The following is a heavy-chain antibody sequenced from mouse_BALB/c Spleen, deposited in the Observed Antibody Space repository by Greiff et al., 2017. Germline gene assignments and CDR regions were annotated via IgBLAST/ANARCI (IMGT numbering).Heavy chain of an antibody. CDR3: AREGLMITSY. J-gene: IGHJ2*01. CDR2: ISSGGST. CDR1: GFTFSSYA. D-gene: IGHD2-4*01. V-gene: IGHV5-6-5*01. Sequence: EVQLVESGGGLVKPGGSLKLSCAASGFTFSSYAMSWVRQTPEKRLEWVASISSGGSTYYPDSVKGRFTISRDNARNILYLQMSSLRSEDTAMYYCAREGLMITSYWGQGTTLTVSS.